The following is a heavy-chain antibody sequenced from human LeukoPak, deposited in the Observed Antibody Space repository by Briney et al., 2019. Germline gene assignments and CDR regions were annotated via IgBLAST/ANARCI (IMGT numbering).Heavy chain of an antibody. D-gene: IGHD4-11*01. CDR2: IHHSVGI. J-gene: IGHJ4*02. CDR1: GGFISSGNW. CDR3: ARKGPVTIADY. V-gene: IGHV4-4*02. Sequence: SETLSLTCAVSGGFISSGNWWGWFRQPSGKGLEWIGEIHHSVGINYNPSLKSRIAISMDKSKNHFSLDVTSMTAADTAMYYCARKGPVTIADYWGRGTLVTVSS.